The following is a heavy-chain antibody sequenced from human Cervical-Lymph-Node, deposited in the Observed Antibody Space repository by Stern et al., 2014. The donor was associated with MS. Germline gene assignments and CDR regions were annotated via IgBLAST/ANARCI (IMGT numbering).Heavy chain of an antibody. CDR2: MNPNSGNT. Sequence: MQLVESGAEVKKPGASVKVSCKASGYTFTSYDINWVRQATGQALEWMGWMNPNSGNTGYAQKFQGRVTMTRNTSISTAYMELSSLRSEDTAVYYCARDCKLRRFGSRGWFDPWGQGTLVTVSS. CDR3: ARDCKLRRFGSRGWFDP. J-gene: IGHJ5*02. V-gene: IGHV1-8*01. CDR1: GYTFTSYD. D-gene: IGHD3-10*01.